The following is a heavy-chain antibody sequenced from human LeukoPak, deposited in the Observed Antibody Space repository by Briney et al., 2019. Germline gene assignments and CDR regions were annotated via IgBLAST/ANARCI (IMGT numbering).Heavy chain of an antibody. CDR1: GGSISSYY. CDR2: IYYSGST. V-gene: IGHV4-59*01. J-gene: IGHJ1*01. D-gene: IGHD3-22*01. Sequence: PSETLSLTCTVSGGSISSYYWSWIRQPPGKGLEWIGYIYYSGSTHYNPSLKSRVTISVDTSKNQFSLKLSSVTAAVTAVYYCASSYYDSSGYYWHFQYWGQGTLVTVSS. CDR3: ASSYYDSSGYYWHFQY.